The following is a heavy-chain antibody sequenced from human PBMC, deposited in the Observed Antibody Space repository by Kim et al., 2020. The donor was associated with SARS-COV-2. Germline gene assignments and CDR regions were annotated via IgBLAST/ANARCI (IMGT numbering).Heavy chain of an antibody. D-gene: IGHD2-2*01. CDR3: AVVPAAMSSGDY. CDR1: GGSFSGYY. J-gene: IGHJ4*02. Sequence: SETLSLTCAVYGGSFSGYYWSWIRQPPGKGLEWIGEINHSGSTNYNPSLKSRVTISVDTSKNQFSLKLSSVTAADTAVYYCAVVPAAMSSGDYWGQGTLVTVSS. V-gene: IGHV4-34*01. CDR2: INHSGST.